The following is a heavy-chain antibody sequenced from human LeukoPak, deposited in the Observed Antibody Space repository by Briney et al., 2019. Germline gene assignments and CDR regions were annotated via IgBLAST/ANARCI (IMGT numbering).Heavy chain of an antibody. D-gene: IGHD4-23*01. CDR3: AKVPTVLTYYFDY. Sequence: GGSLRLSCAASGFTFSSYGMNWVRQAPGKGLEWVSGISGSGGSTNYADSVKGRFTISRDNSKNTLYLQMNSLRAEDTVVYYCAKVPTVLTYYFDYWGQGTLVTVSS. CDR1: GFTFSSYG. V-gene: IGHV3-23*01. CDR2: ISGSGGST. J-gene: IGHJ4*02.